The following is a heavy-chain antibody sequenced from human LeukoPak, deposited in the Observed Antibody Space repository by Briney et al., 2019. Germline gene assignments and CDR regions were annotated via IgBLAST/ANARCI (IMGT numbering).Heavy chain of an antibody. Sequence: KSSETLSLTCAVYGGSFSGYYWSWIRQPPGKGLEWIGEINHSGSTNYNPSLKSRVTISVDTSKNQFSLNLSSVTAADTAVYYCARGGYSSYYFQYYYYMDVWGKGTTVTVSS. CDR2: INHSGST. D-gene: IGHD3-22*01. CDR3: ARGGYSSYYFQYYYYMDV. V-gene: IGHV4-34*01. J-gene: IGHJ6*03. CDR1: GGSFSGYY.